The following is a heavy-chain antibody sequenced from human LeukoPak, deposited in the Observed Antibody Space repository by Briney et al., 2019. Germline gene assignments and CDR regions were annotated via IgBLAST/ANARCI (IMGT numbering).Heavy chain of an antibody. J-gene: IGHJ5*02. CDR2: INPNSGGT. CDR3: ARGGSASGIRGRGFDP. D-gene: IGHD3-3*02. V-gene: IGHV1-2*02. CDR1: GYTFTGYY. Sequence: ASVKVSCKASGYTFTGYYMHWVRQAPGQGLEWMGWINPNSGGTNYAQKFQGRVTMTRDTSISTAYMELSRLRSDDTAVYYCARGGSASGIRGRGFDPWGQGTLVTVSS.